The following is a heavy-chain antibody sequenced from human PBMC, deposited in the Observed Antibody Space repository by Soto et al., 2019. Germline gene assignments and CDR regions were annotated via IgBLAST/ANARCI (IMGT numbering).Heavy chain of an antibody. Sequence: TLSLTCSVSGDSISNLDYFWAWIRQPPGQALEYIGYIYKSATAYYNPSFESRVAISVDTSKSQFSLNVTSVTAADTAVYFCARGRYCLTGRCFPNWFDSWGQGALVTVSS. V-gene: IGHV4-30-4*01. CDR1: GDSISNLDYF. CDR2: IYKSATA. J-gene: IGHJ5*01. CDR3: ARGRYCLTGRCFPNWFDS. D-gene: IGHD7-27*01.